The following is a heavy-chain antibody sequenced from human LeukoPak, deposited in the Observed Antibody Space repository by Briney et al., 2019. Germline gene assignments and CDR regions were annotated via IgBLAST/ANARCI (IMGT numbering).Heavy chain of an antibody. CDR2: IIPILGIA. Sequence: SVKVSCKASGGTFSSYAISWVRQAPGQGLEWMGRIIPILGIANYAQKFQGRVTITADKSTSTAYMELSSLRSEDTAVYYCATTLRFLEWLRGVLSWFDPWGQGTLVTVSS. D-gene: IGHD3-3*01. CDR3: ATTLRFLEWLRGVLSWFDP. V-gene: IGHV1-69*04. CDR1: GGTFSSYA. J-gene: IGHJ5*02.